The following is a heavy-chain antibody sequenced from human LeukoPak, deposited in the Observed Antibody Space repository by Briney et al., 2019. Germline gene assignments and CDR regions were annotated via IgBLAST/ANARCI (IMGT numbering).Heavy chain of an antibody. CDR1: GYTFTGYY. CDR3: ARDPGYYVPDY. V-gene: IGHV1-2*02. CDR2: INPNSGGT. Sequence: GASVKVSCKASGYTFTGYYMHWVRQAPGQGLEWMGWINPNSGGTNYAQKFQGRVTMTRDTSISTVYMEVSRLTSDDTAVYYCARDPGYYVPDYWGQGTLVIVSS. J-gene: IGHJ4*02. D-gene: IGHD1-26*01.